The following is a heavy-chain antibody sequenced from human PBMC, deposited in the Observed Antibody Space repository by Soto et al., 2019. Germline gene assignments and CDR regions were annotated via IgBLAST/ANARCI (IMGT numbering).Heavy chain of an antibody. Sequence: QVQLVQSGAEVKKPGSSVKVSCKASGGTFSSYAISWVRQAHGQGLEWMGGIIPIFGTANYAQTFQGRVTITADESTSTAYMELSSRRSEDTAVYYCARNSGSYSYYFDYWGQGTLVTVSS. J-gene: IGHJ4*02. CDR3: ARNSGSYSYYFDY. V-gene: IGHV1-69*01. CDR1: GGTFSSYA. CDR2: IIPIFGTA. D-gene: IGHD1-26*01.